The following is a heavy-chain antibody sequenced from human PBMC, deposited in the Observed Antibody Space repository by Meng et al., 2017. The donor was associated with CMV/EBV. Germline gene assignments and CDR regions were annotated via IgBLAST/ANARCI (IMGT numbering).Heavy chain of an antibody. Sequence: SETLSLTCTVSGGSVSSGSYYWSWIRQPPGKGLEWIGYIYYSGSTNYNPSLKSRVTISVDTSKNQFSLKLSSVTAADTAVYYCARGLVEDIVVVPAARWFDPWGQGTLVTVSS. CDR2: IYYSGST. D-gene: IGHD2-2*01. J-gene: IGHJ5*02. CDR1: GGSVSSGSYY. CDR3: ARGLVEDIVVVPAARWFDP. V-gene: IGHV4-61*01.